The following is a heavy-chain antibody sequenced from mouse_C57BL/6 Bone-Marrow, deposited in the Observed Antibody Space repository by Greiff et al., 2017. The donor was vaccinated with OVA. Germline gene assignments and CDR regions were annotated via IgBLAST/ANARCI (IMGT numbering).Heavy chain of an antibody. D-gene: IGHD3-2*02. J-gene: IGHJ3*01. V-gene: IGHV1-18*01. CDR1: GYTFTDYN. CDR2: INPNNGGT. Sequence: EVQLQQSGPELVKPGASVKIPCKASGYTFTDYNMDWVKQSHGKSLEWIGDINPNNGGTIYNQKFKGKATLTVDKSSSTAYMELRSLTSEDTAVYYCARREADQASFAYWGQGTLVTVSA. CDR3: ARREADQASFAY.